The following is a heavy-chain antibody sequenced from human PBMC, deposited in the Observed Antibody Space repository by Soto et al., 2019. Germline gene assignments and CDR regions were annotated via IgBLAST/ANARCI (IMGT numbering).Heavy chain of an antibody. V-gene: IGHV4-59*01. J-gene: IGHJ4*02. CDR2: IYYSGST. CDR1: GGSISSYY. CDR3: ARERGSNSGWYLDY. D-gene: IGHD6-19*01. Sequence: SETLSLTCIVSGGSISSYYWTWIRQPPGKGLEWIGYIYYSGSTNYNPSLKSRVTLSVDTSKNQFSLKLSSVTAADTAMYYCARERGSNSGWYLDYWGQGTLVTVSS.